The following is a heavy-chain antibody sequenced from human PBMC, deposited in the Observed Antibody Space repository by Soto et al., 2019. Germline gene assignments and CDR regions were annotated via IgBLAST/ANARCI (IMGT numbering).Heavy chain of an antibody. D-gene: IGHD3-10*01. Sequence: QVQLVESGGGVVRPGRSLRLSCAASGFTFSSYGMHWVRQAPGKGLEWVAVISYDGSNKYYADSVKGRFTISRDNSKNTLYLQMNSLRAEDTAVYYCAKAQTYYYGSGSYWGSFDYWGQGTLVTVSS. CDR1: GFTFSSYG. CDR3: AKAQTYYYGSGSYWGSFDY. V-gene: IGHV3-30*18. J-gene: IGHJ4*02. CDR2: ISYDGSNK.